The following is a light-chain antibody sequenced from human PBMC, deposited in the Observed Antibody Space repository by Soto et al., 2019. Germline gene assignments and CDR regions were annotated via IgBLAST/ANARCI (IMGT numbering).Light chain of an antibody. V-gene: IGKV1-39*01. CDR1: QSISTY. CDR3: QQSYSTPFT. CDR2: AAA. Sequence: DIQMTQSPSSLSASVRDRVTITCRASQSISTYLNWYQQKPGKVPKLLIYAAASLQSGVPSRFSGSGSGPDVTLTISSLQPEDFATYYCQQSYSTPFTFGPGTKVDIK. J-gene: IGKJ3*01.